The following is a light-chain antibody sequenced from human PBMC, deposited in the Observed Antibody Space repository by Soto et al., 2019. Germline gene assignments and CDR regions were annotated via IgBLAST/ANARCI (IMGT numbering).Light chain of an antibody. J-gene: IGKJ5*01. Sequence: EIMMTQSPATLSVSPGERATLSCRASQSVRNNLAWYQQKPGQAPRLLIYYASTRATGIPARFSGSGSGTEFTLTSSSLPSEDFALYYCQQYNNWPPITFGQGTRLEIK. V-gene: IGKV3-15*01. CDR2: YAS. CDR1: QSVRNN. CDR3: QQYNNWPPIT.